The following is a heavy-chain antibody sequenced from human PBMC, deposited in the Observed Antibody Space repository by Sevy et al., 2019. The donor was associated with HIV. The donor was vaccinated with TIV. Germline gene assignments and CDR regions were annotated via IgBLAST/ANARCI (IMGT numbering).Heavy chain of an antibody. CDR2: ISWDGGST. CDR1: GFTFDDYT. Sequence: GESLKISCAASGFTFDDYTMHWVRQAPGKGLEWVSLISWDGGSTYYADSVKGRFTISRDNSKNSLYLQMNSLRTEDTALYYCAKAGYDSSGYDYWGQGTLVTVSS. V-gene: IGHV3-43*01. D-gene: IGHD3-22*01. CDR3: AKAGYDSSGYDY. J-gene: IGHJ4*02.